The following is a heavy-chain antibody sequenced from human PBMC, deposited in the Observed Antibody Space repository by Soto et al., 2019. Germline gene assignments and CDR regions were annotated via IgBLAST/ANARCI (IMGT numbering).Heavy chain of an antibody. V-gene: IGHV3-23*01. CDR2: ITDTGGDT. J-gene: IGHJ4*02. CDR1: GSTFGSRA. Sequence: EVQLLDSGGDLVPPGESLRLSCVASGSTFGSRAMSWVRQAPGEGLEWVSTITDTGGDTKYADSVRGRFTISRDNSKNTLYLLMSRLRAEDSALYLCARGSEESYPGSRIFDLWGRGTLVTVSS. CDR3: ARGSEESYPGSRIFDL. D-gene: IGHD3-10*01.